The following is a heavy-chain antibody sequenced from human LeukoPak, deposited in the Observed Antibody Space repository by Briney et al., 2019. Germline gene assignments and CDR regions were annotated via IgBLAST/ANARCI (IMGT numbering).Heavy chain of an antibody. Sequence: SVKVSCKASGGTFSSYAISWVRQAPGQGLEWMGRIIPILGIANYTQKFQGRVTITADKSTSTAYMELSSLRSEDTAVYYCASIYDSSGSIGDYRGQGTLVTVSS. CDR3: ASIYDSSGSIGDY. D-gene: IGHD3-22*01. V-gene: IGHV1-69*04. CDR2: IIPILGIA. CDR1: GGTFSSYA. J-gene: IGHJ4*02.